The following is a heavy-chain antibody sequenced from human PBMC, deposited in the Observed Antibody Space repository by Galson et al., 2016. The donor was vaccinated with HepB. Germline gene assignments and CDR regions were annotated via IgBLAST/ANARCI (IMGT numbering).Heavy chain of an antibody. V-gene: IGHV3-53*01. D-gene: IGHD6-19*01. CDR1: GFSIRNNY. Sequence: SLRLSCAASGFSIRNNYMSWVRQAPGKGLEWVSVIYSGGDKSYAGSVKGRFTMSRDISKNTLYLQMNSLTVDDTAVYFCARDVRSAVAQSGMDVWGRGTTVAVSS. J-gene: IGHJ6*02. CDR2: IYSGGDK. CDR3: ARDVRSAVAQSGMDV.